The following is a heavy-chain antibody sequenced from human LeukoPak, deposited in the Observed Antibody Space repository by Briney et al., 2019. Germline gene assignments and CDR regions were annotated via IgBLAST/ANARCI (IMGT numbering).Heavy chain of an antibody. Sequence: AGSLRLSCAASGFMFSNYAMSWVRQAPGKGLEWVSGISGSGETTYYSDSEKGRFTISRDNSRNTLYLHMNSLRAEDTAVYFCARESFKALAGYLDSWGQGSLVTVSS. D-gene: IGHD6-19*01. CDR3: ARESFKALAGYLDS. CDR2: ISGSGETT. CDR1: GFMFSNYA. J-gene: IGHJ4*02. V-gene: IGHV3-23*01.